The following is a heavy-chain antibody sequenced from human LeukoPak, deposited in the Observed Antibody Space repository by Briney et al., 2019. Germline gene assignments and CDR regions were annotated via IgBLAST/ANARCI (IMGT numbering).Heavy chain of an antibody. Sequence: GSLRLSCAASGFTFSSHAMSWVRQAPGKGLEWVSGISGSGGSTYYADSVKGLAISRDNSKNTLYLQVNSLRAEDTAVYYCAKLSSSWSFDAFDIWGQGTMVTVSS. CDR2: ISGSGGST. CDR1: GFTFSSHA. CDR3: AKLSSSWSFDAFDI. J-gene: IGHJ3*02. D-gene: IGHD6-13*01. V-gene: IGHV3-23*01.